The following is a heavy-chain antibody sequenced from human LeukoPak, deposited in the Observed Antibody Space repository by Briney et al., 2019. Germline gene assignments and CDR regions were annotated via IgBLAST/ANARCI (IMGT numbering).Heavy chain of an antibody. D-gene: IGHD3-3*01. V-gene: IGHV1-2*02. CDR1: GYTFTGYY. CDR2: INPNSGGT. CDR3: ARDNGYDFWSGYSSV. Sequence: ASVKVSCKASGYTFTGYYMHWVRQAPGQGLEWMGWINPNSGGTNYAQKFQGRVTMTRDTSISTAYVELSRLRSDDTAVYYCARDNGYDFWSGYSSVWGQGTTVTVSS. J-gene: IGHJ6*02.